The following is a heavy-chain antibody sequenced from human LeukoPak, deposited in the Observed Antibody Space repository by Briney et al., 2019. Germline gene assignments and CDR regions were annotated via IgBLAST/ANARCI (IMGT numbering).Heavy chain of an antibody. J-gene: IGHJ3*01. CDR2: IASNGANS. CDR1: GFNFRDAS. CDR3: AKDIQLST. Sequence: GGSLRLSCAASGFNFRDASMTWVRQAPGKGLESVSLIASNGANSYYAESVKGRFSISRDNSKNMLSLQMNSLRVEDTARYYCAKDIQLSTWGLGTVVTVSS. D-gene: IGHD5-24*01. V-gene: IGHV3-23*01.